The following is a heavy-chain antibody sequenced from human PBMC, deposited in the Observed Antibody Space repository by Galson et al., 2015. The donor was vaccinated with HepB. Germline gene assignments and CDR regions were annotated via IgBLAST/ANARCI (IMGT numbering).Heavy chain of an antibody. D-gene: IGHD3-10*01. J-gene: IGHJ6*02. CDR2: ISGDGSDK. CDR3: ARARKYYYSSGTSPEYFKYGMDV. CDR1: GFTFSSTFSDYA. V-gene: IGHV3-30-3*01. Sequence: SLRLSCAASGFTFSSTFSDYAMHWVRLAPGKGLEWVAVISGDGSDKYSSDSVRGRFIISRDKSRNTMYLQMNSLSVEETGVYYCARARKYYYSSGTSPEYFKYGMDVWGRGTTVTVSS.